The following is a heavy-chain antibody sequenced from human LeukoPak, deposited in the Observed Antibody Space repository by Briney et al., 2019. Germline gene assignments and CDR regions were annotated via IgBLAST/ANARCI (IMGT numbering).Heavy chain of an antibody. V-gene: IGHV3-48*03. J-gene: IGHJ6*04. CDR3: AELGITMIGGV. CDR2: ISSSGSTI. D-gene: IGHD3-10*02. Sequence: GGSLRLSCAASGFTFSSYEMSWVRQAPGEGLGWVSYISSSGSTIYYADSVKGRFTISRDNAKNSLYLQMNSLRAEDTAVYYCAELGITMIGGVWGKGTTVTISS. CDR1: GFTFSSYE.